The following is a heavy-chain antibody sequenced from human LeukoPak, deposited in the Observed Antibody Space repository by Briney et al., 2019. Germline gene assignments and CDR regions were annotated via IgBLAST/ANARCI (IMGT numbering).Heavy chain of an antibody. CDR1: GGSVRSSSYY. Sequence: KPSETLSLTCTVSGGSVRSSSYYWGCIRQPPGKGLEWIGSVHYNGSTCYNPSLGGRVIMSIDTSKNQFTLKLTSVTAADTAMYYCARDRGVPRPYHFDQWGQGTLVTVSS. CDR3: ARDRGVPRPYHFDQ. J-gene: IGHJ4*02. CDR2: VHYNGST. D-gene: IGHD3-10*01. V-gene: IGHV4-39*06.